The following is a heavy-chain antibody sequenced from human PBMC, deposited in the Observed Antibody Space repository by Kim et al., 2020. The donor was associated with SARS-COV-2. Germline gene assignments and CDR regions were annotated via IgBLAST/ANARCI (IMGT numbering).Heavy chain of an antibody. J-gene: IGHJ6*03. D-gene: IGHD3-10*01. V-gene: IGHV3-33*01. Sequence: GGSLRLSCTASGYTFTSYGINWVRQAPGKGLEWVALMYYDGRNEYYGESVKGRFTISRDNYRKTAYLQMNNLRADDTAVYFCARSSGVLVMDLWGRGTT. CDR1: GYTFTSYG. CDR2: MYYDGRNE. CDR3: ARSSGVLVMDL.